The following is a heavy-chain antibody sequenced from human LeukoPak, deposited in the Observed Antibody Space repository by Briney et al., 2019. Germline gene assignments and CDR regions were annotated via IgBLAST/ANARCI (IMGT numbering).Heavy chain of an antibody. D-gene: IGHD1-26*01. CDR3: ARGRGGATRFDY. Sequence: ASVKVSCKASGYTFTSYDINWVRQATGQGLEWMGWMNPNSGNTGYAQKFQGRVTMTRNTSISTAYMALRSLRSEDTAVYYCARGRGGATRFDYWGQGTLVTVSS. V-gene: IGHV1-8*01. J-gene: IGHJ4*02. CDR2: MNPNSGNT. CDR1: GYTFTSYD.